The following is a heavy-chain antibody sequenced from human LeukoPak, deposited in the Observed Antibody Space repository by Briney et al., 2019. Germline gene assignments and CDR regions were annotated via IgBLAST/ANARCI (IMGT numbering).Heavy chain of an antibody. CDR1: GYTLTELS. Sequence: ASVKVSCKVSGYTLTELSMHWVRQAPGKGLEWMGGFDPEDGETIYAQKFQGRVTMTEGTSTDTAYMELSSLRSEDTAVYYCATAFFGVVTPVGYWGQGTLVTVSS. J-gene: IGHJ4*02. CDR2: FDPEDGET. D-gene: IGHD3-3*01. CDR3: ATAFFGVVTPVGY. V-gene: IGHV1-24*01.